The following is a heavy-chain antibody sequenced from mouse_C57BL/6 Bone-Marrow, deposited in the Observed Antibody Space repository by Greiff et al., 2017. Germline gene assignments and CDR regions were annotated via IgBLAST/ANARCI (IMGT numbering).Heavy chain of an antibody. V-gene: IGHV3-6*01. CDR2: ISYDGSN. D-gene: IGHD2-1*01. J-gene: IGHJ1*03. CDR3: AYLLWYFDV. CDR1: GYSITSGYY. Sequence: ESGPGLVKPSQSLSLTCSVTGYSITSGYYWNWIRQFPGNKLEWMGYISYDGSNNYNPSLKNRISITRDPSKNQFFLKLNSVTTEDTATYYCAYLLWYFDVWGTGTTVTVSS.